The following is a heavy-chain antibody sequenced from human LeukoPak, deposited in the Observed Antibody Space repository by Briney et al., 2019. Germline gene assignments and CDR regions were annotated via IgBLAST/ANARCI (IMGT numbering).Heavy chain of an antibody. CDR3: ARIPYIGWAYYYDSSGYYYFDY. Sequence: PSETLSLTCTASGGSISSGGYYWSWIRQHPGKGLEWIGYIYYSGSTYYNPSLKSRVTISVDTSKNQFSLKLSSVTAADTAVYYCARIPYIGWAYYYDSSGYYYFDYWGQGTLVTVSS. J-gene: IGHJ4*02. V-gene: IGHV4-31*03. CDR1: GGSISSGGYY. D-gene: IGHD3-22*01. CDR2: IYYSGST.